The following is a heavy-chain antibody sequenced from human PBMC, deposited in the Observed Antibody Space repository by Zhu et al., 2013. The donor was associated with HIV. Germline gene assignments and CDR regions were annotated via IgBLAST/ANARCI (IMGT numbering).Heavy chain of an antibody. J-gene: IGHJ6*02. CDR3: ARDSIIDPTAMPRRHYYYYGMDV. CDR1: GYTFTSYG. CDR2: ISAYNGNT. V-gene: IGHV1-18*04. Sequence: QVQLVQSGAEVKKPGASVKVSCKASGYTFTSYGISWVRQAPGQGLEWMGWISAYNGNTNYAQKLQGRVTMTTDTSTSTAYMELRSLRSDDTAVYYCARDSIIDPTAMPRRHYYYYGMDVWGQGTTVTVSS. D-gene: IGHD5-18*01.